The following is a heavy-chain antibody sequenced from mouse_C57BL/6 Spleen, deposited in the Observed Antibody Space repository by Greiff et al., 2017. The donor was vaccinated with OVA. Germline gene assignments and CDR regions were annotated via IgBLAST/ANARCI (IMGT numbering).Heavy chain of an antibody. CDR3: ARRPPYYSNYLGGYFDY. V-gene: IGHV1-26*01. Sequence: EVQLQQSGPELVKPGASVKISCKASGYTFTDYYMNWVKQSHGKSLEWIGDINPNNGGTSYNQKFKGKATLTVDKSSSTAYMELRSLTSEDSAVYYCARRPPYYSNYLGGYFDYWGQGTTLTVSS. J-gene: IGHJ2*01. CDR1: GYTFTDYY. CDR2: INPNNGGT. D-gene: IGHD2-5*01.